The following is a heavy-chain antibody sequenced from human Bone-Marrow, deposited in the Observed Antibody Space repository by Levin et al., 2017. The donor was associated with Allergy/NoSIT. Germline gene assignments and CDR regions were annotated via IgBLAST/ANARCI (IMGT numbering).Heavy chain of an antibody. CDR2: IYPSGST. V-gene: IGHV4-61*02. D-gene: IGHD6-6*01. CDR3: AGCMAAGFDALDM. Sequence: KSSETLSLTCTVSGGSINSGSYYWSWIRQPAGKGLEWIGRIYPSGSTHYNPSLKSRVTMSLDTSKNQFSLKLNSVTAADTAVYYCAGCMAAGFDALDMWGRGTKVTVSS. J-gene: IGHJ3*02. CDR1: GGSINSGSYY.